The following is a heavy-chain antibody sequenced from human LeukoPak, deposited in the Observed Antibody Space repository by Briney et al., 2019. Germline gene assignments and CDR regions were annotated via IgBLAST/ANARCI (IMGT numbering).Heavy chain of an antibody. CDR3: TRDTLAFKLVSNWFDP. V-gene: IGHV1-46*03. CDR2: INPSGGST. D-gene: IGHD3-3*02. J-gene: IGHJ5*02. Sequence: ASVKVSCKASGYTFTSYYMHWVRQAPGQGLEWMGVINPSGGSTSYAQKFQGRVTMTRDTSTSTVYMELSSLRSEDTAVYYCTRDTLAFKLVSNWFDPWGQGTLVTVSS. CDR1: GYTFTSYY.